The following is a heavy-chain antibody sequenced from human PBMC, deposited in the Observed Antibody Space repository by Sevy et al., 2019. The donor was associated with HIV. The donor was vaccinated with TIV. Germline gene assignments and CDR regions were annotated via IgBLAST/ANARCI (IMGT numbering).Heavy chain of an antibody. Sequence: ASVKVSCKASGYTFTRYGISWVRQAPGQGLEWMGWISGKSGDTNYAQRLQGRVTMTTDTSTNTAYMELRSLRSDDTAVYYCARDRNNYDSSGYPKGVDAWGQGTTVTVSS. V-gene: IGHV1-18*01. J-gene: IGHJ6*02. CDR1: GYTFTRYG. D-gene: IGHD3-22*01. CDR3: ARDRNNYDSSGYPKGVDA. CDR2: ISGKSGDT.